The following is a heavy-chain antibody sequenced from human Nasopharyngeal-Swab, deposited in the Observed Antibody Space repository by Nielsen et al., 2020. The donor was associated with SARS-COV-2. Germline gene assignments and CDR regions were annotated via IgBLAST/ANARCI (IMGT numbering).Heavy chain of an antibody. V-gene: IGHV3-48*02. Sequence: GESLKISCAASGFIFSDYSMDWARQAPGKGPEWVSYITSSSATKYYADSVKGRFTVSRDDAKNLLYLQMSSMRDEDTAVYYCAREFEATGATYLDYWGLGTLVTVSS. CDR1: GFIFSDYS. J-gene: IGHJ4*02. CDR2: ITSSSATK. D-gene: IGHD1-26*01. CDR3: AREFEATGATYLDY.